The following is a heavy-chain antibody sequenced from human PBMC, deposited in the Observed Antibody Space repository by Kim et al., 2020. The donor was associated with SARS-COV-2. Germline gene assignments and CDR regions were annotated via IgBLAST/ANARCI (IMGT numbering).Heavy chain of an antibody. J-gene: IGHJ6*02. D-gene: IGHD3-10*01. CDR2: IYPGDSDT. CDR3: ARHPYYYGSGSFDYGMDV. Sequence: GESLKISCKGSGYSFTSYWIGWVRQMPGKGLEWMGIIYPGDSDTRYSPSFQGQVTISADKSISTAYLQWSSLKASDTAMYYCARHPYYYGSGSFDYGMDVWGQGTTVTVSS. V-gene: IGHV5-51*01. CDR1: GYSFTSYW.